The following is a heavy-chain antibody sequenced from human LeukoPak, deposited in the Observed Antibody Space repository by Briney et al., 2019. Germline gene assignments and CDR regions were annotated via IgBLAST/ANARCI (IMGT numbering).Heavy chain of an antibody. CDR1: GFIFGDYA. CDR3: TRPGDTALAGGVFDY. CDR2: IRSKVYGGTT. V-gene: IGHV3-49*04. J-gene: IGHJ4*02. Sequence: PGGSLRLSCTASGFIFGDYALSWVRQAPGKGLKWVGFIRSKVYGGTTEYAASVKGRFTISRDDSKSIAHLQMNSLKTEDTAVYYCTRPGDTALAGGVFDYWGQGTLVTVSS. D-gene: IGHD5-18*01.